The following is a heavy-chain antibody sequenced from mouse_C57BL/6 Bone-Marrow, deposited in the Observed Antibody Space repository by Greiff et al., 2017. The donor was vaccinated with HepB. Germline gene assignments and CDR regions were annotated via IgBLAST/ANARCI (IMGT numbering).Heavy chain of an antibody. CDR1: GFTFSSYG. D-gene: IGHD2-2*01. CDR3: ARHDLLWLRRGYYFDY. J-gene: IGHJ2*01. Sequence: EVQRVESGGDLVKPGGSLKLSCAASGFTFSSYGMSWVRQTPDKRLEWVATISSGGSYTYYPDRVKGRFTISRDNAKNTLYLQMSSLKSEDTAMYYCARHDLLWLRRGYYFDYWGQGTTLTVSS. V-gene: IGHV5-6*01. CDR2: ISSGGSYT.